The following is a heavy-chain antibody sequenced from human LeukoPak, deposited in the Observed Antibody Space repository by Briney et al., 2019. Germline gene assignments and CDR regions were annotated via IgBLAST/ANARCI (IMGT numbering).Heavy chain of an antibody. V-gene: IGHV4-34*01. Sequence: PSETLSLTCTVYGGSFSGYFWSWIRQSPGKALEWIGEIDHGGVTNYNPSLLSRVTISLDTSSKQFSLRLTSVTAADTAVYYCARSSGAFDYWGQGALVTVSS. CDR1: GGSFSGYF. J-gene: IGHJ4*02. CDR3: ARSSGAFDY. CDR2: IDHGGVT.